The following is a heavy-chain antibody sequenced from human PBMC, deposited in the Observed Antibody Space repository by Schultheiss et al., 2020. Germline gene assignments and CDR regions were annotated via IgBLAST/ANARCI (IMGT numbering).Heavy chain of an antibody. V-gene: IGHV3-9*01. Sequence: GGSLRLSCAASGFTFSSYAMHWVRQAPGKGLEWVSGISWNSGIIDYADSVKGRFTISRDNAKNSLYLQMNSLRAEDTAVYYCARGSQGYSSSWSPDYWGQGTLVTVSS. J-gene: IGHJ4*02. CDR2: ISWNSGII. D-gene: IGHD6-13*01. CDR1: GFTFSSYA. CDR3: ARGSQGYSSSWSPDY.